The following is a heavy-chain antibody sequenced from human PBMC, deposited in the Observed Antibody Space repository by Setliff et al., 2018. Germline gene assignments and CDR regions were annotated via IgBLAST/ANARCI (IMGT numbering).Heavy chain of an antibody. J-gene: IGHJ5*02. Sequence: SETLSLTCSVSGGSVTTSRYYWSWIRQPAGKGLEWIGRIHSSGSTKFNPSLESRVTMSVDTSKNQFSLKLTSVTAADTAVYYCARGRGLEWLPESWFDPWGQGTLVTVSS. CDR3: ARGRGLEWLPESWFDP. V-gene: IGHV4-61*02. D-gene: IGHD3-3*01. CDR1: GGSVTTSRYY. CDR2: IHSSGST.